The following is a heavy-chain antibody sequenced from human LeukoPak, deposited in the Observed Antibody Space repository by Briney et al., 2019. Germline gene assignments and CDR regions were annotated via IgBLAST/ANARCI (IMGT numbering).Heavy chain of an antibody. Sequence: ASVKVSCRASGYTFTDYYIHWVRRAPGQGLEWMGRINPNSGGTNYAQKFQGRVTMTRDTSISTAYMELSRLRSDDTAVYYCAREAVAGQYYYYYYMDVWGKGTTVTVSS. D-gene: IGHD6-19*01. CDR2: INPNSGGT. CDR1: GYTFTDYY. J-gene: IGHJ6*03. V-gene: IGHV1-2*06. CDR3: AREAVAGQYYYYYYMDV.